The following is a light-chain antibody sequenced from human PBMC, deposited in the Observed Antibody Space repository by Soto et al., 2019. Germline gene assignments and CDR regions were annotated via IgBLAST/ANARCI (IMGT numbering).Light chain of an antibody. CDR1: QSVSSY. Sequence: EIVLTQSPATLSLSPGERATLSCRASQSVSSYLAWYQQKPGQASRLLIYDASNRATGIPARFSGSGSGTDFAFTISYLEPGDFAVKYVLQRSNWPPWTVGQGTKVEIK. CDR3: LQRSNWPPWT. CDR2: DAS. V-gene: IGKV3-11*01. J-gene: IGKJ1*01.